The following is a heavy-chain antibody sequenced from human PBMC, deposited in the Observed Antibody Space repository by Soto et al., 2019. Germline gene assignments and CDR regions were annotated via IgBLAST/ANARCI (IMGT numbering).Heavy chain of an antibody. V-gene: IGHV4-39*07. D-gene: IGHD6-13*01. CDR2: IYYSGST. J-gene: IGHJ5*02. Sequence: SETLSLTCTVTGDSISSRSYHWGWIRQPPGKGLEWIGSIYYSGSTYNNPSLRSRVSMSIDTSKDQFSLKLSSVTAADTAVYYCARDLAAAGTLLHPWGQGTLVTVSS. CDR1: GDSISSRSYH. CDR3: ARDLAAAGTLLHP.